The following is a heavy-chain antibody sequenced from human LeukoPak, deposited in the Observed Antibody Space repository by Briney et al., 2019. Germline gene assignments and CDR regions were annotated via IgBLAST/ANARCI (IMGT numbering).Heavy chain of an antibody. J-gene: IGHJ4*02. D-gene: IGHD3-10*01. CDR3: ARDLALTMVRGVTWYYFDY. V-gene: IGHV1-2*06. CDR1: GYTFTGYY. Sequence: ASVKVSCKASGYTFTGYYMHWVRQAPGQGLEWMGRINPNSGGTNYAQKFQGRVTMTRDTYISTAYMELSRLRSDDTAVYYCARDLALTMVRGVTWYYFDYWGQGTLVTVSS. CDR2: INPNSGGT.